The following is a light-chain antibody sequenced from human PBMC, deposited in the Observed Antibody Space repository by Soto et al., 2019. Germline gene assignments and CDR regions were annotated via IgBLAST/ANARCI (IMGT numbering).Light chain of an antibody. CDR3: QQYNNWPT. J-gene: IGKJ1*01. Sequence: EIVLTQSPGTLSLSPGERATLSCRASQSVSNNYLAWYQQQPGQAPRLLIYGASTRATGIPDRFSGSGSGTDFTLTISRLEPEDFAVYYCQQYNNWPTFGQGTKVDIK. CDR2: GAS. V-gene: IGKV3-20*01. CDR1: QSVSNNY.